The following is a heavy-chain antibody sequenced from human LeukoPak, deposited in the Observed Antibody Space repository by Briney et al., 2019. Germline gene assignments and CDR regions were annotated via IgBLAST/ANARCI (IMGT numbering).Heavy chain of an antibody. V-gene: IGHV3-9*01. CDR2: ISWNSGSI. Sequence: PGGSLRLTCAASGFTFDDYAMHWVRQAPGKGLEWVSGISWNSGSIGYADSVKGRFTISRDNAKNSLYLQMNSLRAEDTALYYCPKDRGIEYSSGWFGYWGQGTLVTVSS. CDR1: GFTFDDYA. J-gene: IGHJ5*01. D-gene: IGHD6-19*01. CDR3: PKDRGIEYSSGWFGY.